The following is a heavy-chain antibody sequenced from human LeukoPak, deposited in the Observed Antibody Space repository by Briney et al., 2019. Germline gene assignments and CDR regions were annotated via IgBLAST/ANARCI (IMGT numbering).Heavy chain of an antibody. V-gene: IGHV1-2*02. D-gene: IGHD1-26*01. CDR3: ARDRRGSYYFFN. J-gene: IGHJ4*02. CDR1: GYTFTGYY. Sequence: ASVKVSCKASGYTFTGYYMHWVRQAPGHGLDYMGWINTDSGATNYAQNFQGRVTMTRDTSISTAYMELSRLRSDDTAVYYCARDRRGSYYFFNWGQGTLVTVSS. CDR2: INTDSGAT.